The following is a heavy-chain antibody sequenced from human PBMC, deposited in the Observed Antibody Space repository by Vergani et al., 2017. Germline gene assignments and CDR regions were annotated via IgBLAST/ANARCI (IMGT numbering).Heavy chain of an antibody. CDR3: ARGSYYDILTGYPPFDY. V-gene: IGHV3-64*01. J-gene: IGHJ4*02. CDR1: GFTFSSYA. Sequence: EVQLVESGGGLVQPGGSLRLSCAASGFTFSSYAMHWVRQAPGKGLEYVSAISSNGGSTYYANSVKGRFTISRDNSKNTLYLQMGSLRAEDMAVYYCARGSYYDILTGYPPFDYWGQGTLVTVSS. CDR2: ISSNGGST. D-gene: IGHD3-9*01.